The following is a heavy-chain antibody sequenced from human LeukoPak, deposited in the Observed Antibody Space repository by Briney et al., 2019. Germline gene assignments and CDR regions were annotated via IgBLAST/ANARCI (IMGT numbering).Heavy chain of an antibody. CDR2: IYYSGST. Sequence: SETLSLTCTVSGGSLSSYYWSWIRQPPGKGLEWIGYIYYSGSTYYTPSLKSRVTISVETSKNQFSLKLSSVTAADTAVYYCARGIAAAGTDYWGQGTLVTVSS. J-gene: IGHJ4*02. CDR1: GGSLSSYY. CDR3: ARGIAAAGTDY. V-gene: IGHV4-30-4*01. D-gene: IGHD6-13*01.